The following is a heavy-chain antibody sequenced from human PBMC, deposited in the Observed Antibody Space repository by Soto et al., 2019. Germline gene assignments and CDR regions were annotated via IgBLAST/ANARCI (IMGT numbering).Heavy chain of an antibody. CDR1: GASMTSGSYY. V-gene: IGHV4-31*03. J-gene: IGHJ4*02. CDR2: THFTGLS. D-gene: IGHD2-21*01. CDR3: SAQRIAQGQYEDY. Sequence: QVQLRESGPGLVKPSQTLSLICTVSGASMTSGSYYWTCIRQHPVRVLEWIGYTHFTGLSYVNTSLQSRVSIATDTSKNLFSLKLTSETSADAAMYYCSAQRIAQGQYEDYWGQVTLVTVSS.